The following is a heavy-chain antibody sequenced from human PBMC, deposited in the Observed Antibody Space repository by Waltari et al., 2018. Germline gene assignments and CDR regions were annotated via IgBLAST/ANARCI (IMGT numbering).Heavy chain of an antibody. CDR3: VTVRGGV. J-gene: IGHJ6*02. CDR2: MYYDGYT. Sequence: QVQLQESGPGLVKPSETLSLTCTVSGGSISSYYWSWGRKSPGKGLEWIAYMYYDGYTNYNPALKSRVTRSLETSKSQFSLTLSAVTAADTAVYYCVTVRGGVWGQGTTVTVS. D-gene: IGHD3-10*01. CDR1: GGSISSYY. V-gene: IGHV4-59*01.